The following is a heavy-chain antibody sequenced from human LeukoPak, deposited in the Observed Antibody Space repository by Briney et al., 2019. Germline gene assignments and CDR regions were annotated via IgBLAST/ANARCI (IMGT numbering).Heavy chain of an antibody. J-gene: IGHJ4*02. V-gene: IGHV4-34*01. Sequence: PSETLSLTCAVYGGSFSGYYWSWIRQPPGKGLEWIGGINHSGSTNYNPSLKSRVTISVDTSKNQFSLKLSSVTAADTAVYYCVRGHDSSGLFWGQGTLVTVSS. CDR3: VRGHDSSGLF. CDR2: INHSGST. D-gene: IGHD3-22*01. CDR1: GGSFSGYY.